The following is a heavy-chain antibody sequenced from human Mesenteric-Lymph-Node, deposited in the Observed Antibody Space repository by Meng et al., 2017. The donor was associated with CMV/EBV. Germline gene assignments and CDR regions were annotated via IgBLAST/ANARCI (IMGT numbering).Heavy chain of an antibody. J-gene: IGHJ5*02. CDR2: ISHRGTT. D-gene: IGHD2-21*01. Sequence: CTVSGASSTTPSPSSLRQPPLKRLRSIGYISHRGTTNYNASLTSRVTMSVDTSTNQFFLKLSSVTAADTAVYYCAKDRPDCNQAFDPWGQGTLVTVSS. CDR1: GASSTTPS. CDR3: AKDRPDCNQAFDP. V-gene: IGHV4-59*11.